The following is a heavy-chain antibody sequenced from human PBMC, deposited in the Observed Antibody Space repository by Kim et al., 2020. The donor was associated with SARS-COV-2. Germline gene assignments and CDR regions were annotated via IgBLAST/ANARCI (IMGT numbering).Heavy chain of an antibody. CDR2: IRSKANSYAT. D-gene: IGHD5-12*01. Sequence: GGSLRLSCAASGFTFSGSAMHWVRQASGKGLEWVGRIRSKANSYATAYAASVKGRFTISRDDSKNTAYLQMNSLKTEDTAVYYCTRPGDGYTTGYYYGMDVWGQGTTVTVSS. V-gene: IGHV3-73*01. CDR1: GFTFSGSA. J-gene: IGHJ6*02. CDR3: TRPGDGYTTGYYYGMDV.